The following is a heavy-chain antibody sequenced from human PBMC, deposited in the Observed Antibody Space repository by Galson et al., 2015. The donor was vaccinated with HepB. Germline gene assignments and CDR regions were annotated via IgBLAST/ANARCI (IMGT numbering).Heavy chain of an antibody. CDR3: AKGLLGSQPYYDILTGWDQKGY. CDR2: ISGSGGST. V-gene: IGHV3-23*01. Sequence: SLRLSCAASGFTFSSYAMSWVRQAPGKGLEWVSAISGSGGSTYYADSVKGRFTISRDNSKNTLYLQMNSLRAEDTAVYYCAKGLLGSQPYYDILTGWDQKGYWGQGTLVTVSS. D-gene: IGHD3-9*01. CDR1: GFTFSSYA. J-gene: IGHJ4*02.